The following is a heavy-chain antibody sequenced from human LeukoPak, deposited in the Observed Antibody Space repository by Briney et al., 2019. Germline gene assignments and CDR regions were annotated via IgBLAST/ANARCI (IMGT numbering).Heavy chain of an antibody. D-gene: IGHD1-14*01. Sequence: GGSLRLSCAASGFTFSTDAMTWVRQAPGKGLQWVSSIRPNGGRTYYADSVKGRFTISRDNSKNRLYLQMYTLRAEDTAVYFCAKASTGRKPIDYWGQGTLVTVSS. J-gene: IGHJ4*02. V-gene: IGHV3-23*01. CDR3: AKASTGRKPIDY. CDR2: IRPNGGRT. CDR1: GFTFSTDA.